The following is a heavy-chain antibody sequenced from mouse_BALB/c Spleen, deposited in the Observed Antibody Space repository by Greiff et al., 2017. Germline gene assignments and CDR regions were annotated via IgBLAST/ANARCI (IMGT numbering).Heavy chain of an antibody. CDR1: GYTFTEYI. CDR2: FYPGSGSI. J-gene: IGHJ2*01. D-gene: IGHD2-3*01. CDR3: ARHEEGYDGYYYFDY. Sequence: QVQLKQSGAELVKPGASVKLSCKASGYTFTEYIIHWVKQRSGQGLEWIGWFYPGSGSIKYNEKFKDKATLTADKSSSTVYMELSRLTSEDSAVYFCARHEEGYDGYYYFDYWGQGTTLTVSS. V-gene: IGHV1-62-2*01.